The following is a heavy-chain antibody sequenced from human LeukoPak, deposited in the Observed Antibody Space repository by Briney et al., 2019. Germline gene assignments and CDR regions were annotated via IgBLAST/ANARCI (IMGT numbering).Heavy chain of an antibody. V-gene: IGHV5-51*01. CDR2: LYPGDSDP. J-gene: IGHJ6*02. CDR1: GYRFTSYW. CDR3: ARLESSSTSHVPYYYYGMDV. D-gene: IGHD2-2*01. Sequence: GESLKISLKGSGYRFTSYWIGWVRQMPGKGLEWMGILYPGDSDPRDSPSFQGQITISPDKSISPAYLQWSSLKASDTAMYYCARLESSSTSHVPYYYYGMDVWGQGTTVTVSS.